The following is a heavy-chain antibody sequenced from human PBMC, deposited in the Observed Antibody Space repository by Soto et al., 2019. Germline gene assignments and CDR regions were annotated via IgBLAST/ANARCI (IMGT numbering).Heavy chain of an antibody. CDR3: TRSQRTAYDFWSGSSNYYGMDV. CDR1: GFTFGDYA. J-gene: IGHJ6*02. V-gene: IGHV3-49*04. Sequence: GESLKISCTASGFTFGDYAMSWVRQAPGKGLEWVGFIRSKAYGGTTEYAASVKGRFTISRDDSKSIAYLQMNSLKTEDTAVYYCTRSQRTAYDFWSGSSNYYGMDVWGHGTTVTVSS. D-gene: IGHD3-3*01. CDR2: IRSKAYGGTT.